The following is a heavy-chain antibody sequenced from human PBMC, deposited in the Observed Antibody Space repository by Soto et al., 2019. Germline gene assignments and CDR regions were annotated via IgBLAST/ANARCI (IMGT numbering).Heavy chain of an antibody. V-gene: IGHV4-34*01. CDR1: GGSFSGYY. Sequence: SETLSLTCAVYGGSFSGYYWSWIRQPPGKGLEWIGEINHSGSTNYNPSLKSRVTISVDRSKNQFSLKLSSVTAADTAVYYCARGLAYCTNGVCYGNWFDPWGQGTLVTVSS. CDR3: ARGLAYCTNGVCYGNWFDP. D-gene: IGHD2-8*01. J-gene: IGHJ5*02. CDR2: INHSGST.